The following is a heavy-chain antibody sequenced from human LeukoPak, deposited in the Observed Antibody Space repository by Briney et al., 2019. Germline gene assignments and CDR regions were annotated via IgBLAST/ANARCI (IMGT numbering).Heavy chain of an antibody. V-gene: IGHV3-21*01. Sequence: GGSLRLSCVASGSAFTSYSMIWVRQAPGKGLEWVSSISSGYIYYADSVKGRFTISRDNVKNSLYLQMTSLRAEDTAVYYCARDIEAAGLFLDYWGQGTLVTVSS. CDR2: ISSGYI. J-gene: IGHJ4*02. CDR3: ARDIEAAGLFLDY. CDR1: GSAFTSYS. D-gene: IGHD6-13*01.